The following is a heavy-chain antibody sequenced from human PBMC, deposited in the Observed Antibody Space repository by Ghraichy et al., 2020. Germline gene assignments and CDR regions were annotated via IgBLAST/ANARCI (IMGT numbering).Heavy chain of an antibody. V-gene: IGHV4-39*01. CDR2: IFYTGVT. CDR1: GGSITTTSNY. D-gene: IGHD2-15*01. CDR3: ASEYCRGGSCYRFFDY. Sequence: GSLSLTCTVSGGSITTTSNYWGWIRQTPGKGLEWIGSIFYTGVTYYNPSLSSRVTISVDTARNQFSLNLSSMTAADTTIYYCASEYCRGGSCYRFFDYWGQGALVIVSS. J-gene: IGHJ4*02.